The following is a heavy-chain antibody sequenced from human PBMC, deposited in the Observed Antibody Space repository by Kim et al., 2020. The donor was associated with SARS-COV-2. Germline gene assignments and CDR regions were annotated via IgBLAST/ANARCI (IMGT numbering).Heavy chain of an antibody. CDR2: ISSSSSYI. Sequence: GGSLRLSCAASGFTFSSYSMNWVRQAPGKGLEWVSSISSSSSYIYSADSVKGRFTISRDNAKNSLYLQMNSLRAEDTAVYYCARDYYGSGSYYNTYYYYYYGIDVWGQGTPVTVSS. J-gene: IGHJ6*02. V-gene: IGHV3-21*01. CDR3: ARDYYGSGSYYNTYYYYYYGIDV. CDR1: GFTFSSYS. D-gene: IGHD3-10*01.